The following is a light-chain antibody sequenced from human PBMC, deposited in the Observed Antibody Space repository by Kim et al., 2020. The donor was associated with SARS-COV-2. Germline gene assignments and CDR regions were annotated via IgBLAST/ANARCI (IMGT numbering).Light chain of an antibody. V-gene: IGLV3-19*01. Sequence: TVKITCQGASLRSYYASWYQQKPGQAPVLVIYGKNNRPSGIPDRFSGSSSGNTASLTITGAQAEDEADYYCNSRDSSGNHRGVFGGGTQLTVL. CDR3: NSRDSSGNHRGV. CDR1: SLRSYY. CDR2: GKN. J-gene: IGLJ3*02.